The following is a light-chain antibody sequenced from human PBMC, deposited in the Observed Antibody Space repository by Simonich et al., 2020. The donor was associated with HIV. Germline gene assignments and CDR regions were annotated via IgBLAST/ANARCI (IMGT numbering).Light chain of an antibody. CDR3: QQFHSSPLT. CDR1: QSVSSN. CDR2: GAS. Sequence: EIVMTQSPATLSVSPGERATLSCRASQSVSSNLAWYQQKPGQAPRLLIYGASTRATGIPARFSGSGSGTELTLTISSLQSEDFAVYYCQQFHSSPLTFGGGTKVEIK. V-gene: IGKV3-15*01. J-gene: IGKJ4*01.